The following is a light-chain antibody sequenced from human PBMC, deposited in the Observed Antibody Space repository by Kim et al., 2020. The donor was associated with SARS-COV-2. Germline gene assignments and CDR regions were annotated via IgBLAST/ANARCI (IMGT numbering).Light chain of an antibody. V-gene: IGKV4-1*01. Sequence: DIVMTQSPDSLAVSLGERATINCKSSQSVLYSSNNNNYLGCYQQKPGQPPKLLIYWASIRESGVPDRFSGSGSGTDFTLSISNLQAEDVAVYYCQQYYSDPFTFGPGTKVDIK. J-gene: IGKJ3*01. CDR2: WAS. CDR1: QSVLYSSNNNNY. CDR3: QQYYSDPFT.